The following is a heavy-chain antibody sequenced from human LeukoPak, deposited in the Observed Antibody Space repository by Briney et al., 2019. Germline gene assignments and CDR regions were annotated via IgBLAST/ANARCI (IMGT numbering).Heavy chain of an antibody. J-gene: IGHJ4*02. CDR3: ARKYCSGGSCYWVDDY. V-gene: IGHV3-53*01. CDR1: GFTVSSNH. Sequence: PGGSLRLSCAASGFTVSSNHMSWVRQAPGKGLEWVSLIYSGGGTYYADSVKGRFTISGDDSKNTLSLQMNSLRAEDTAVYYCARKYCSGGSCYWVDDYWGQGTLVTVSS. D-gene: IGHD2-15*01. CDR2: IYSGGGT.